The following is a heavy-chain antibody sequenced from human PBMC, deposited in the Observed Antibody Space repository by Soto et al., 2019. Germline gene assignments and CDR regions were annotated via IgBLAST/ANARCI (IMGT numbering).Heavy chain of an antibody. D-gene: IGHD3-3*01. CDR2: ISAYNGNT. CDR3: ARVGYGFWSGYISDYFDY. V-gene: IGHV1-18*04. Sequence: SVEVSCRASGYTFTSYGISWVRQAPGQGLEWMGWISAYNGNTNYAQKLQGRVTMTTDTSTSTAYMGLRSLRSDDTAVYYCARVGYGFWSGYISDYFDYWGQGTLVTVSS. CDR1: GYTFTSYG. J-gene: IGHJ4*02.